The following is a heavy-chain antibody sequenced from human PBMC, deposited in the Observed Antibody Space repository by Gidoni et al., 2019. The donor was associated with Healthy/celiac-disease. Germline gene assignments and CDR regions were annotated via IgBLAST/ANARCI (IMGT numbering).Heavy chain of an antibody. J-gene: IGHJ4*02. CDR2: VSAYNGNT. Sequence: QVQLLQSAAELKKPGASVKVSCKASGYTFTSYCISWVRQAPGHGLEWMGWVSAYNGNTNYAQKLQGRVTMTTDTFTRTAYMELRSLRSDDTAVYYWARARYYYDSSGYYDYWGQGTLVTVSS. CDR1: GYTFTSYC. V-gene: IGHV1-18*04. D-gene: IGHD3-22*01. CDR3: ARARYYYDSSGYYDY.